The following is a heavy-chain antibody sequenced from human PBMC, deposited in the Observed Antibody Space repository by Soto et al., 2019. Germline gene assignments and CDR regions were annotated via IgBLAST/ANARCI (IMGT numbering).Heavy chain of an antibody. D-gene: IGHD3-10*01. CDR2: IYWDDDK. Sequence: SGPTLVNPTQTLTLTCTFSGFSFSTTGVGVGWIRQPPGQALEWLALIYWDDDKRYRPSLRDRLSITKDTSKKEVILTMTNMDPVDTATYYYVSGSFRNWFHPCGQGTQVTVSS. CDR1: GFSFSTTGVG. V-gene: IGHV2-5*02. CDR3: VSGSFRNWFHP. J-gene: IGHJ5*02.